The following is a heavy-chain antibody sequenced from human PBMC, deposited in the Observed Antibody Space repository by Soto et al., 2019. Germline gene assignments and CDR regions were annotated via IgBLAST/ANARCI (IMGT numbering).Heavy chain of an antibody. J-gene: IGHJ4*02. D-gene: IGHD6-19*01. CDR2: ISTYTGNT. CDR1: GYTLSTYG. Sequence: QVPLVQSGAEVKKPGASVKVSCKASGYTLSTYGIIWVRRAPGQGLEWMGWISTYTGNTNYAQMFQGRVTMTTDTSTSTAYMELRSLRSDDTAVYYCARVTGSGWYFDYWGQGTLVTVSS. V-gene: IGHV1-18*01. CDR3: ARVTGSGWYFDY.